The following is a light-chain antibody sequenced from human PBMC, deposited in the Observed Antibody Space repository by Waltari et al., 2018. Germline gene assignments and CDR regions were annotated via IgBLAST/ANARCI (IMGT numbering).Light chain of an antibody. V-gene: IGLV1-47*01. Sequence: QSVLTQSPSTSGTPGQRVPISCSGSNSNIGSNHVYWSQQLPGTAPKLLIYRSVLRPSGVPVRFSGSRSGTSASLAISGLRSEDEAHYYCFVWDDSLSGLWVFGGGTKLTVL. CDR2: RSV. CDR3: FVWDDSLSGLWV. J-gene: IGLJ3*02. CDR1: NSNIGSNH.